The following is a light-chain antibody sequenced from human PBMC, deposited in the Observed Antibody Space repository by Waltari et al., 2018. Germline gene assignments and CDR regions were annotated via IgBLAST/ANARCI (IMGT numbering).Light chain of an antibody. J-gene: IGLJ3*02. V-gene: IGLV2-14*01. CDR2: DVS. CDR3: SSYTSSSTWV. CDR1: SSDVGGYNY. Sequence: QSALTQPASVSGSPGQPITISCTGTSSDVGGYNYVPWYQQHPGKAPKLMIYDVSKRPSGVSNRFSGSKSGNTASLTISGLQAEDEADYYCSSYTSSSTWVFGGGTKLTVL.